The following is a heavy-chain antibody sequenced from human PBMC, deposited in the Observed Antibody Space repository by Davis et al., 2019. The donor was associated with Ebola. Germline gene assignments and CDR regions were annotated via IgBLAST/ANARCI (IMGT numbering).Heavy chain of an antibody. J-gene: IGHJ3*02. CDR2: ISPDGSDK. V-gene: IGHV3-30*18. CDR1: GISFSNYG. Sequence: GESLKISCAASGISFSNYGMFLVRQAPGKVMEWVAVISPDGSDKNYADSGKGRFTISRDNSKNTLDLQMNSLRPEDTAVYYCVKTRSNWWNDALEIWGRGTMVIVSS. D-gene: IGHD2-8*02. CDR3: VKTRSNWWNDALEI.